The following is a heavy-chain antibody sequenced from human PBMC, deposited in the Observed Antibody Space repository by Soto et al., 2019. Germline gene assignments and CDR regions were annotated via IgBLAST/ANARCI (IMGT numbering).Heavy chain of an antibody. V-gene: IGHV1-69*01. CDR3: APPKPDYGGNSGWFDP. D-gene: IGHD4-17*01. CDR2: IIPIFGTA. CDR1: GGTFSSYA. Sequence: QVQLVQSGAEVKKPGSSVKVSCKASGGTFSSYAISWVRQAPGQGLEWMGGIIPIFGTANYAQKFQGRVTITADESTSTAYMELSSLRSEDTAVYYCAPPKPDYGGNSGWFDPWGQGTLVTVSS. J-gene: IGHJ5*02.